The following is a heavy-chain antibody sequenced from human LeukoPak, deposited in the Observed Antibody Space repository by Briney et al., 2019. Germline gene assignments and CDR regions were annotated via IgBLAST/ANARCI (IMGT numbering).Heavy chain of an antibody. D-gene: IGHD4-23*01. CDR1: GFTFSSYG. Sequence: SGGSLRLSCAASGFTFSSYGMSWVRQAPGKGLEWVSTISGRRDSTSYADSVKGRFTISRDNSKNRLYLQMNSLRAEDTAVYYCARAEGYGGELDSWGQGTLVTVSS. CDR3: ARAEGYGGELDS. J-gene: IGHJ4*02. CDR2: ISGRRDST. V-gene: IGHV3-23*01.